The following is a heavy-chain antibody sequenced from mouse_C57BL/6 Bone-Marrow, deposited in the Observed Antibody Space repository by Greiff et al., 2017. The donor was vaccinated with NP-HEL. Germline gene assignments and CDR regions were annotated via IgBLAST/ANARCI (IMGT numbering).Heavy chain of an antibody. CDR2: ISYDGSN. D-gene: IGHD2-4*01. V-gene: IGHV3-6*01. Sequence: DVQLQESGPGLVKPSQSLSLTCSVTGYSITSGYYWNWIRQFPGNKLEWMGYISYDGSNNYNPSLKNRIPFTRDTSKNQFFLKLHSVTTEDTATYYCARVDYEWNPYFDVWGTGTTVTVSS. CDR1: GYSITSGYY. J-gene: IGHJ1*03. CDR3: ARVDYEWNPYFDV.